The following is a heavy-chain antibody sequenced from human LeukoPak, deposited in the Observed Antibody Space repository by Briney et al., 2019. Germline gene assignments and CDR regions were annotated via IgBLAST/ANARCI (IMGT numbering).Heavy chain of an antibody. Sequence: GGSLRLSCAASGFTFSNAWMSWVRQAPGKGLEWVSGISWNSGSIGYADSVKGRFTISRDNAKNSLYLQMNSLRAEDTALYYCAKDRGYNWNDPVYFDYWGQGTLVTVSS. CDR3: AKDRGYNWNDPVYFDY. D-gene: IGHD1-1*01. CDR2: ISWNSGSI. J-gene: IGHJ4*02. V-gene: IGHV3-9*01. CDR1: GFTFSNAW.